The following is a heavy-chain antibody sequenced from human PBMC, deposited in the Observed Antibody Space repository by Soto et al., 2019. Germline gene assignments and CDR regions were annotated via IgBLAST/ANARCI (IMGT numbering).Heavy chain of an antibody. D-gene: IGHD5-12*01. V-gene: IGHV3-74*01. Sequence: PGGSLRLACAASGFSFRSYWMHWVRQAAGKGLVWVTRINSDGSSTNYADSVKGRFTISRDNAKNTLYLQMNSLRAEDTAVYYCPQGKISTTTYHSFDSWGQGSLVTVSS. CDR2: INSDGSST. J-gene: IGHJ5*01. CDR1: GFSFRSYW. CDR3: PQGKISTTTYHSFDS.